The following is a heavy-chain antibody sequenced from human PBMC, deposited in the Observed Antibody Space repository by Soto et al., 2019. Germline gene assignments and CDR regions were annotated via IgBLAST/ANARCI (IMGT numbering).Heavy chain of an antibody. D-gene: IGHD5-12*01. Sequence: SETLSLTCAVYGGSFSGYYLSWIRQPPGKGLEWIGEINHSGSTNYNPSLKSRVTISVDTSKNQFSLKLSSVTAADTAVYYCARLYSGYDSGYWGQGTLVTVSS. CDR3: ARLYSGYDSGY. V-gene: IGHV4-34*01. CDR2: INHSGST. CDR1: GGSFSGYY. J-gene: IGHJ4*02.